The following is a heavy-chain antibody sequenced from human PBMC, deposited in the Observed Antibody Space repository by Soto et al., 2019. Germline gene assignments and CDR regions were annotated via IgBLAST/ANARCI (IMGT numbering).Heavy chain of an antibody. CDR2: IYYSGST. V-gene: IGHV4-31*03. Sequence: QVQLQESGPGLVKPSQTLSLTCTVSGGSISSGGYYWSWIRQHPGKGLEWIGYIYYSGSTYYNPSLKSRVTISVDPSKNQFSLKLSSVTAADTAVYYCGRDTYVDGDNAFDIWGQGTMVTVSS. D-gene: IGHD4-17*01. CDR3: GRDTYVDGDNAFDI. CDR1: GGSISSGGYY. J-gene: IGHJ3*02.